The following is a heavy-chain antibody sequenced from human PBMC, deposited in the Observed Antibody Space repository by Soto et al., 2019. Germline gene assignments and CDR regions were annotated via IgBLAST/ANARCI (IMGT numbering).Heavy chain of an antibody. CDR1: GLTFSSYA. D-gene: IGHD1-7*01. Sequence: PGGSLRLSCAASGLTFSSYAMSWVRQAPGKGLEWVSAISGSGGSTYYADSVKGRFTISRDNSKNTLYLQMNSLRAEDTAVYYCAEARITGTTKGPYYFDYWGQGTLVTVSS. CDR2: ISGSGGST. J-gene: IGHJ4*02. V-gene: IGHV3-23*01. CDR3: AEARITGTTKGPYYFDY.